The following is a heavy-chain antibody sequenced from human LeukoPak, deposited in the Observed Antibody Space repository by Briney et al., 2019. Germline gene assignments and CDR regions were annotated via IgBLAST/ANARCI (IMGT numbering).Heavy chain of an antibody. V-gene: IGHV4-59*01. CDR3: ARVGGTNYYYYGMDV. CDR2: IYYSGST. Sequence: PSETLSLTCTVSGGSISNYYWSWIRQPPGKGLEWIGYIYYSGSTNYNPSLKSRVTISVDTSKNQFSLKLSSVTAADTAVYYCARVGGTNYYYYGMDVWGQGTTGTVSS. CDR1: GGSISNYY. J-gene: IGHJ6*02. D-gene: IGHD1-26*01.